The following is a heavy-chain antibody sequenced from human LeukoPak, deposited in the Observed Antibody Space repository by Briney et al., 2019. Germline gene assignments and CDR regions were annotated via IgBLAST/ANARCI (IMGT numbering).Heavy chain of an antibody. Sequence: SETLSLTCAVFGVSFSGYYWSWIRQPPGKGLEWIGEINHSGSTNYNPSLKSRVTISVDTSKNQFSLKLSSVTAADTAVYYCARHRHRNDNYYYGSGSYYRYYYYYMDVWGKGTTVTISS. J-gene: IGHJ6*03. CDR1: GVSFSGYY. D-gene: IGHD3-10*01. CDR3: ARHRHRNDNYYYGSGSYYRYYYYYMDV. V-gene: IGHV4-34*01. CDR2: INHSGST.